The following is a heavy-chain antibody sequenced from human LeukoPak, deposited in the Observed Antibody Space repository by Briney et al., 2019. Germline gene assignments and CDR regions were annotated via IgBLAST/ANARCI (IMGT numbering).Heavy chain of an antibody. V-gene: IGHV5-51*01. CDR3: ARIACSGGSCYLYWFDP. D-gene: IGHD2-15*01. Sequence: GESLKISCKASGYSFTSYWIGWVRQMPGKGLEWMGIIYPGDSDTRYSPSFQGQVTISADKSISTAYLQWSSLKASDSAMYYCARIACSGGSCYLYWFDPWGQGTLVTVSS. J-gene: IGHJ5*02. CDR2: IYPGDSDT. CDR1: GYSFTSYW.